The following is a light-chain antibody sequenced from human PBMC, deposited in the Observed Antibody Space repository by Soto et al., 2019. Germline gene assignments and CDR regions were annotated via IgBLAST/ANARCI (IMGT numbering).Light chain of an antibody. CDR3: LQLESYPLT. CDR1: QGISNY. Sequence: IHVSISPSDSHQHVPDRVTITCRASQGISNYLAWFQQKPGRVPKRLIYAVFSLQSGVPSRFSGSGSGAEFTLTISSLQPEDFATYYCLQLESYPLTFGQGTKVDIK. V-gene: IGKV1-17*03. J-gene: IGKJ1*01. CDR2: AVF.